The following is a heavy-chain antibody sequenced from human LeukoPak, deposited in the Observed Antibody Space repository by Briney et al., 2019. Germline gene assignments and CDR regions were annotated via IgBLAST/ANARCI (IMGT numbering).Heavy chain of an antibody. V-gene: IGHV5-51*01. J-gene: IGHJ6*03. CDR3: ARLPSAAKTYYYYYMDV. CDR2: TYPGDSDT. CDR1: GYSFTSYW. Sequence: GESLQISCKGSGYSFTSYWIGWVRQMPGKGLEWMGITYPGDSDTRYSPSFQGQVTMSVDKSISTAYLQWSSLKASDTAMYYCARLPSAAKTYYYYYMDVWGKGTTVTISS. D-gene: IGHD2-2*01.